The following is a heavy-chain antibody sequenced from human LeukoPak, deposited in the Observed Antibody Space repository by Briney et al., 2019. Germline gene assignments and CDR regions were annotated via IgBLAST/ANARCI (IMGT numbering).Heavy chain of an antibody. Sequence: PGGSLRLSCAASGFTFSSYAMHWVRQAPGKGLEWVAVISYDGSNKYYADSVKGRFTISRDNSKNTLYLQMNSLRAEDTAVYYCARDLTPPALKFLEWLLPGDYWGQGTLATVSS. J-gene: IGHJ4*02. CDR3: ARDLTPPALKFLEWLLPGDY. CDR1: GFTFSSYA. D-gene: IGHD3-3*01. CDR2: ISYDGSNK. V-gene: IGHV3-30*01.